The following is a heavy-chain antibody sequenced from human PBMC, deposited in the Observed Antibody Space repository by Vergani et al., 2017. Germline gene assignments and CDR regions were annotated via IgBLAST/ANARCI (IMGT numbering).Heavy chain of an antibody. CDR1: GFTFSSYA. Sequence: VQLVESGGGVVQPGRSLRLSCAASGFTFSSYAMSWVRQAPGKGLEWVSAISGSGGSTYYADSVKGRFTISRDNSKNTLYLQMNSLRAEDTAVYYCAKDHEYYDSSGYYEGNAFDIWGQGTMVTVSS. CDR2: ISGSGGST. CDR3: AKDHEYYDSSGYYEGNAFDI. V-gene: IGHV3-23*04. D-gene: IGHD3-22*01. J-gene: IGHJ3*02.